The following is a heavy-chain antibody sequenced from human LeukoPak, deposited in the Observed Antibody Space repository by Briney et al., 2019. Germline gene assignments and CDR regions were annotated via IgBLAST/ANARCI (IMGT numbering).Heavy chain of an antibody. Sequence: GGSLRLSCAASGFTFSSYSMNWVRQAPGKGLEWVSSISSSSSYIYYADSVKGRFTISRDNAKNSLYLQMNSLRAEDTAVYYCARARNGYSGIDYWGQGTLVTVSS. D-gene: IGHD1-26*01. V-gene: IGHV3-21*01. J-gene: IGHJ4*02. CDR1: GFTFSSYS. CDR2: ISSSSSYI. CDR3: ARARNGYSGIDY.